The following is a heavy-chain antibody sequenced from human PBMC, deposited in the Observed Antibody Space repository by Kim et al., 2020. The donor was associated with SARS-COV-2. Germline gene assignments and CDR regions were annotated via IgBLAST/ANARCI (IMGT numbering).Heavy chain of an antibody. V-gene: IGHV4-59*09. J-gene: IGHJ4*02. Sequence: TNYNPSLKSRVTISVDTSKNQFSLKLSSVTAADTAVYYCARGETYYGVGNWGQGTLVTVSS. D-gene: IGHD4-17*01. CDR3: ARGETYYGVGN. CDR2: T.